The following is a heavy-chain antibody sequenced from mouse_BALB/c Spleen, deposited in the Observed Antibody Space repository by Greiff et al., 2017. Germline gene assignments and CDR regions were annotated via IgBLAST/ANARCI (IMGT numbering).Heavy chain of an antibody. Sequence: DVQLVESGGGLVKPGGSLKLSCAASGFTFSDYYMYWVRQTPEKRLEWVATISDGGSYTYYPDSVKGRFTISRDNAKNNLYLQMSSLKSEDTAMYYCARGGRYDAAWFAYWGQGTLVTVSA. CDR2: ISDGGSYT. D-gene: IGHD2-14*01. CDR3: ARGGRYDAAWFAY. CDR1: GFTFSDYY. J-gene: IGHJ3*01. V-gene: IGHV5-4*02.